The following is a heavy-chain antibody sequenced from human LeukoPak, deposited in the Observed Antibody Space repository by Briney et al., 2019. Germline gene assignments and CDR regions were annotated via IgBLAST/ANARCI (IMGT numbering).Heavy chain of an antibody. V-gene: IGHV4-31*03. CDR3: ATYSSNWIAFDI. CDR1: GGPITSGGYY. Sequence: SETLSLTCTVSGGPITSGGYYWSWIRQHPGKGLEWIGYIYYSGSTYYNPSLKSRVTISVDTSKNQFSLRLTSVTAADTAVYYCATYSSNWIAFDIWGQGTMVTVSS. J-gene: IGHJ3*02. D-gene: IGHD6-13*01. CDR2: IYYSGST.